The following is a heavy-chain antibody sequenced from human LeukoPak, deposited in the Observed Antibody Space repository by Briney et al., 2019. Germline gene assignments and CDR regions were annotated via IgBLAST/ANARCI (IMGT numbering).Heavy chain of an antibody. V-gene: IGHV4-38-2*02. CDR3: ARVRKRWLQFDAFDI. CDR1: GYSISSGYY. Sequence: SETLSLTCTVSGYSISSGYYWGWIRQPPGKGLEWIGSIYHSGRTFYNPSLKSRVTISVDTSKNQFSLKLSSVTAADTAVYYCARVRKRWLQFDAFDIWGQGTMVTVSS. J-gene: IGHJ3*02. D-gene: IGHD5-24*01. CDR2: IYHSGRT.